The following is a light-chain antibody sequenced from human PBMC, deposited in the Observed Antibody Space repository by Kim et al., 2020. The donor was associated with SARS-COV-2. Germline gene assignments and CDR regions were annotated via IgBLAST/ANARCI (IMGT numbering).Light chain of an antibody. CDR2: GAS. J-gene: IGKJ4*01. CDR1: QSVSASY. V-gene: IGKV3-20*01. CDR3: QQYYSSPLT. Sequence: EERATRSCRASQSVSASYLACYQQKPGQAPRLLISGASSRATGIPDRFSGTGSGTDFTLTISRLEPEDFAVYYCQQYYSSPLTFGGGTKVEIK.